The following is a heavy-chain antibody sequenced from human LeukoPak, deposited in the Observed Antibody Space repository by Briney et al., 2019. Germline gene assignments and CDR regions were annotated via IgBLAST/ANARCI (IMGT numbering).Heavy chain of an antibody. D-gene: IGHD2-8*01. V-gene: IGHV5-51*01. CDR2: IYPDDSDT. Sequence: GESLKISGKGSGYTFSSYWIGWVRQMPGKGLEWMGIIYPDDSDTRYSPSFQGQVTISADKSISTAYLQWSSLKASDTAMYYCARLAYCSNDVCYSNYYYSMDVWGKGTTVTVFS. J-gene: IGHJ6*03. CDR1: GYTFSSYW. CDR3: ARLAYCSNDVCYSNYYYSMDV.